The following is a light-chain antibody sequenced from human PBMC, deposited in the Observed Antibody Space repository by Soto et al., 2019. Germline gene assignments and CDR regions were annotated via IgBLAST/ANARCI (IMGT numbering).Light chain of an antibody. Sequence: DVVMTQSPLSLPVTLGQPASVSCTSCQSLVYSDGDTSLNWFQQRPGQSPRRLIYKVSNRDSGVPDRFSGSGSGTDFSLKISRAEAEDVGVYYCMQGTRWPRFGGGTKVEIK. J-gene: IGKJ4*01. CDR1: QSLVYSDGDTS. CDR3: MQGTRWPR. CDR2: KVS. V-gene: IGKV2-30*01.